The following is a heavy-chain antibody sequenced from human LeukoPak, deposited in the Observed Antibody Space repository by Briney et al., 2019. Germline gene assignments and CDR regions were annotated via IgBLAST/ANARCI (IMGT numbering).Heavy chain of an antibody. J-gene: IGHJ6*03. V-gene: IGHV3-30*04. CDR3: AKDGEAGPDWYYYYYYYYMDV. CDR1: GFTFSSYA. Sequence: PGGSLRLSCAASGFTFSSYAMHWVRQAPGKGLEWVAVISYDGSNKYYADSVKGRFTISRDNSKNTLYLQMNSLRAEDTAVYYCAKDGEAGPDWYYYYYYYYMDVWGKGTTVTISS. CDR2: ISYDGSNK. D-gene: IGHD2-21*01.